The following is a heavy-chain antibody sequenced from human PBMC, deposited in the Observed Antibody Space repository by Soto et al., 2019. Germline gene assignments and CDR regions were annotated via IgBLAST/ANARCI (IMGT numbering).Heavy chain of an antibody. Sequence: EVQLMESGGGLVQPGGSLRLSCVASGLTFSTYWMHWVRQATGKGLVWVSRMNSDGSTRSYAESVKGRFTISRDNVKNTLYLQMNSLRAEDTAVYYCVTAGGFDHWGQGTMVTVSS. D-gene: IGHD3-16*01. V-gene: IGHV3-74*01. CDR3: VTAGGFDH. CDR2: MNSDGSTR. J-gene: IGHJ5*02. CDR1: GLTFSTYW.